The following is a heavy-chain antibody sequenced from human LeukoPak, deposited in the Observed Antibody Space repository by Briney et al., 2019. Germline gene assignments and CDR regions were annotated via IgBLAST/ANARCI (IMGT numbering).Heavy chain of an antibody. V-gene: IGHV1-69*13. D-gene: IGHD2-2*01. J-gene: IGHJ4*02. CDR2: IIPIFGTA. CDR1: GGTFSSYA. Sequence: SVKVSCKASGGTFSSYAISWVRQAPGQGLEWMGGIIPIFGTANYAQKFQGRVTITADESTSTAYMELSSLRAEDTAVYYCARGARVYCSSTSCYPVDWGQGTLVTVSS. CDR3: ARGARVYCSSTSCYPVD.